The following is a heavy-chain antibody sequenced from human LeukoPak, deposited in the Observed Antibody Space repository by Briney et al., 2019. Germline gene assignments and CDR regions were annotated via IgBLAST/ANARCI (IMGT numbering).Heavy chain of an antibody. CDR2: ISTYNGNT. Sequence: ASVKVSCKASGYIFISYGINWVRQASGQGLEWMGWISTYNGNTNYAQKLQGRVTMTTDTSTTTAYMELSSLRSEDTAVYYCTRGPYSGSYKPEYFDYWGQGTLVTVSS. J-gene: IGHJ4*02. D-gene: IGHD1-26*01. CDR3: TRGPYSGSYKPEYFDY. V-gene: IGHV1-18*01. CDR1: GYIFISYG.